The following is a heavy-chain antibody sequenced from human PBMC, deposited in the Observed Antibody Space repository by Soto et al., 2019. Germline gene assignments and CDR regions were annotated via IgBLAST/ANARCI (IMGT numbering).Heavy chain of an antibody. CDR3: ARGNIFTGYPPHNWFDP. Sequence: SGTLSLTCTVSGGSISSGDYYWSWIRQPPGKGLEWIGYIYYSGSTYYSPSLKSRVTISVDTSKNQFSLKLSSVTAADTAVYYCARGNIFTGYPPHNWFDPWGQGTLVTVSS. CDR1: GGSISSGDYY. CDR2: IYYSGST. J-gene: IGHJ5*02. V-gene: IGHV4-30-4*01. D-gene: IGHD3-9*01.